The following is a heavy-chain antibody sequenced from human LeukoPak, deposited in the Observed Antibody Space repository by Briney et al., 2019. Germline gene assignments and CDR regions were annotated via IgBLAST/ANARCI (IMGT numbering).Heavy chain of an antibody. Sequence: PGGSLRLSCAASRFTFSSYEMNWVRQAPGKGLEWVSYISSSGSTIYYADSVKGRFTISRDNAKNSLYLQMNSLRAEDTAVYYCARGAMGYYGSGSYYFGYWGQGTLVTVSS. V-gene: IGHV3-48*03. D-gene: IGHD3-10*01. CDR3: ARGAMGYYGSGSYYFGY. CDR1: RFTFSSYE. CDR2: ISSSGSTI. J-gene: IGHJ4*02.